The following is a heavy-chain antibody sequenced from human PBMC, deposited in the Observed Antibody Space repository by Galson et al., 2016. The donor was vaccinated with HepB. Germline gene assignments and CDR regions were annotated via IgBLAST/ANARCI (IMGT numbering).Heavy chain of an antibody. CDR2: IMQDGVEK. D-gene: IGHD3-3*02. CDR3: AIPGINY. V-gene: IGHV3-7*03. CDR1: GFSVNTYW. J-gene: IGHJ4*02. Sequence: SLRLSCAVSGFSVNTYWMTWVRQAPGKGLEWVANIMQDGVEKFYVDSVKGRFTISRADAKNSLYLQMTSSRAEDTAVYYCAIPGINYWGQGTLVTVSS.